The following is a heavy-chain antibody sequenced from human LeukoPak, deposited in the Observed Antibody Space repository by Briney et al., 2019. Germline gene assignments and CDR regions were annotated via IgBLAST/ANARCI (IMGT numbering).Heavy chain of an antibody. J-gene: IGHJ4*02. CDR3: VTYSGGIKSPGYY. Sequence: GGSLRLSCAAAGLTFPTYWMSWVRQAPGKGLEWVANIKQDGSEKYYVDSVKGRFTISRDNAKNSLYLQMNSLRVEDTADYYCVTYSGGIKSPGYYWGQGTLVTVSS. V-gene: IGHV3-7*01. CDR2: IKQDGSEK. CDR1: GLTFPTYW. D-gene: IGHD1-14*01.